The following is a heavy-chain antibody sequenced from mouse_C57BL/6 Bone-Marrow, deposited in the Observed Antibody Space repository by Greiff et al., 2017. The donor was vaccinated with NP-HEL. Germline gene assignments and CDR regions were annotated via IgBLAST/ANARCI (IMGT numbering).Heavy chain of an antibody. J-gene: IGHJ3*01. Sequence: VQLQQSGPELVKPGASVKISCTASGYSFTGYYMNWVKQSPEKSLEWIGEINPSTGGTTYNQKFKAKATLTVDKSSSTAYMQLKSLTSEDSAVYYCAGAKLTGTGFAYWGQGTLVTVSA. CDR1: GYSFTGYY. D-gene: IGHD4-1*01. CDR3: AGAKLTGTGFAY. V-gene: IGHV1-42*01. CDR2: INPSTGGT.